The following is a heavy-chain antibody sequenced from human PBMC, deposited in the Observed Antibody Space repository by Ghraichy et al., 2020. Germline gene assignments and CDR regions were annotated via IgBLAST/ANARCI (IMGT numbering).Heavy chain of an antibody. CDR3: ARDGSGRRGPSITWFDP. D-gene: IGHD3-3*01. CDR1: GGSISNSNW. J-gene: IGHJ5*02. V-gene: IGHV4-4*02. Sequence: SETLSLTCAVSGGSISNSNWWSWVRQPPGKGLEWIGEIYHIGYTNYNPSLKSRVTISLDKSKNQFSLNLNSVTAADTAVYYCARDGSGRRGPSITWFDPWGQGTLVTV. CDR2: IYHIGYT.